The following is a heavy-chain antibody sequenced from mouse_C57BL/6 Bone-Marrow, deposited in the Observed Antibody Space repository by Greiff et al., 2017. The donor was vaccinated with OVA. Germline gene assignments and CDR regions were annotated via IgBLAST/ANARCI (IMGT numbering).Heavy chain of an antibody. V-gene: IGHV7-3*01. CDR2: IRNKPNGSTT. J-gene: IGHJ2*01. D-gene: IGHD1-1*01. Sequence: EVNVVESGGGLVQPGDSLSLSCAASGFTFTIYYMSWVRQPPGKALEWLAFIRNKPNGSTTEYSASVKGRFTISRDNSQSILYLQMNALRAEDSATYYCARYKGRVAVDYFDYWGQGTALTVSS. CDR1: GFTFTIYY. CDR3: ARYKGRVAVDYFDY.